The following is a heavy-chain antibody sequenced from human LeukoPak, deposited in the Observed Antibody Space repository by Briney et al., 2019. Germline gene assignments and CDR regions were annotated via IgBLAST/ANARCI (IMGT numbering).Heavy chain of an antibody. J-gene: IGHJ4*02. CDR1: GFTFGSYA. D-gene: IGHD4-17*01. V-gene: IGHV3-30-3*01. CDR2: ISYDGSNK. CDR3: ARATDTVTTGALGY. Sequence: PGGSLRLSCAASGFTFGSYAMHWVRQAPGKGLEWVAVISYDGSNKYYADSVKGRFTISRDNSKNTLYLQMNSLRAEDTAVYYCARATDTVTTGALGYWGQGTLVTVSS.